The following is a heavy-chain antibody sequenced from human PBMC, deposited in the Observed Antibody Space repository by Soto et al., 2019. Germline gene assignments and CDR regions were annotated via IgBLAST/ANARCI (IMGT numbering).Heavy chain of an antibody. CDR1: GGTFSSYA. D-gene: IGHD2-2*01. CDR2: IIPIFGTA. Sequence: ASVKVSCKASGGTFSSYAISWVRQAPGQGLEWMGGIIPIFGTANYAQKFQGRVTITADESTSTAYMELSSLRSEDTAVYYCARGHIVVVPAATPNYYYGMDVWGQGTTVTVSS. V-gene: IGHV1-69*13. CDR3: ARGHIVVVPAATPNYYYGMDV. J-gene: IGHJ6*02.